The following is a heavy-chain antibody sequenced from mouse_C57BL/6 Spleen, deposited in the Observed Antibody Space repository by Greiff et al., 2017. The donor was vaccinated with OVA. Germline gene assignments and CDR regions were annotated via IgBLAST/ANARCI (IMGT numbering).Heavy chain of an antibody. CDR3: AREGGYGYDDGAWFAY. CDR1: GYTFTSYW. V-gene: IGHV1-64*01. D-gene: IGHD2-2*01. CDR2: IHPNSGST. Sequence: VQLQQPGAELVKPGASVKLSCKASGYTFTSYWMHWVKQRPGQGLEWIGMIHPNSGSTNYNEKFKSKATLTVDNSSSTAYMQLSSLTSEDSAVYYCAREGGYGYDDGAWFAYWGQGTLVTVSA. J-gene: IGHJ3*01.